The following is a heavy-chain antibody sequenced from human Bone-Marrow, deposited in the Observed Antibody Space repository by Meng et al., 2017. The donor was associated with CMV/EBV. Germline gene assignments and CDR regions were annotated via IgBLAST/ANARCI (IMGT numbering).Heavy chain of an antibody. CDR3: ARDHYYDSSGYSNAFDI. V-gene: IGHV1-18*01. D-gene: IGHD3-22*01. CDR1: GYTFNSYG. CDR2: ISAHNGKT. Sequence: ASVNVSCKGSGYTFNSYGISWVRQAPGQGLEWMGWISAHNGKTKYAQRVQGRLTLTTDTSTSTAYMDLRSLRSDDTAVYYCARDHYYDSSGYSNAFDIWGQGTMVTGSS. J-gene: IGHJ3*02.